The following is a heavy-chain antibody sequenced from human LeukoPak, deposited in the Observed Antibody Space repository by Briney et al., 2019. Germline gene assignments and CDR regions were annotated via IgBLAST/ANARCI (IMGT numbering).Heavy chain of an antibody. CDR1: GYSIRNGYF. D-gene: IGHD1-26*01. V-gene: IGHV4-38-2*02. CDR3: ARETYSGSFIDY. CDR2: IHQSGST. J-gene: IGHJ4*02. Sequence: PTETLSLTCTVSGYSIRNGYFWGWVRQSPGKGLEWIGNIHQSGSTSYNPSLKSRVTISVDTSKSQFSLRLSSVTAADTAVYYCARETYSGSFIDYWGQGTLVTVSS.